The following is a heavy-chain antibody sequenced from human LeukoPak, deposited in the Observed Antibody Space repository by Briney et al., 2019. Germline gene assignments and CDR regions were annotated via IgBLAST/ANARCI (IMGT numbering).Heavy chain of an antibody. CDR3: TAAAGDY. V-gene: IGHV4-34*01. J-gene: IGHJ4*02. D-gene: IGHD6-13*01. CDR1: GGSFSGYY. Sequence: KPSETLSLTCAVYGGSFSGYYWSWIRQPPGKGLEWIGEINHSGSTNYNPSLKSRVTISVDTSKNQFSLKLSSVTAADTAVCYCTAAAGDYWGQGTLVTVSS. CDR2: INHSGST.